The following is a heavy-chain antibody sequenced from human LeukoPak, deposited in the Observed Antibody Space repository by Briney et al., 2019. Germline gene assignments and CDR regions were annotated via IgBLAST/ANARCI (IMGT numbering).Heavy chain of an antibody. CDR3: ARGAGRCSGGSCYSDAFDI. D-gene: IGHD2-15*01. CDR1: GYTFTSYG. CDR2: ISAYNGNT. J-gene: IGHJ3*02. Sequence: ASVKVSCKASGYTFTSYGISWVRQAPGQGLEWMGWISAYNGNTNYAQKLQGRVTMTTDTSTSTAYMELRSLRSDDTAVYYCARGAGRCSGGSCYSDAFDIWGQGTMVTVSS. V-gene: IGHV1-18*01.